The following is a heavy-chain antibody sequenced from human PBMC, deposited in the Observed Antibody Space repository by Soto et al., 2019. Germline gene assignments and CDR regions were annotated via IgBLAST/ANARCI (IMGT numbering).Heavy chain of an antibody. CDR1: GFTFTSSA. D-gene: IGHD2-8*01. V-gene: IGHV1-58*01. CDR2: IGVGSGNR. CDR3: AALGVNFDH. Sequence: AVQVSCQASGFTFTSSAVQWVRQARRQRGEWIGWIGVGSGNRHYAQKFQERVTITRDTSTNTAYMELSSLRSDEMAVYYWAALGVNFDHWGQGTLVTVSS. J-gene: IGHJ4*02.